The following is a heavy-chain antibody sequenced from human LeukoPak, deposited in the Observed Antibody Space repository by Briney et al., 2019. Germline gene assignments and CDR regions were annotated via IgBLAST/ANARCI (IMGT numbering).Heavy chain of an antibody. CDR1: GNYW. V-gene: IGHV3-74*01. J-gene: IGHJ4*02. Sequence: GGSLRLSCAAPGNYWMHWVRQAPGKGLVWVSHINSDGSWTSYADSVKGRFTISKDNAKNTVYLQMNNLRAEDTAVYYCVSFYEAYWGRGTLVTVSS. D-gene: IGHD2/OR15-2a*01. CDR3: VSFYEAY. CDR2: INSDGSWT.